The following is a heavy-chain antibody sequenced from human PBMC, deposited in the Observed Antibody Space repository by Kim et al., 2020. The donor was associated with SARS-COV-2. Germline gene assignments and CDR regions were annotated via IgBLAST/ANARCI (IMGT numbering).Heavy chain of an antibody. CDR2: INPNSGGT. CDR3: ARLSPVVKYYYYYGMDV. J-gene: IGHJ6*02. Sequence: ASVKVSCKASGYTFTGYYMHWVRQAPGQGLEWMGRINPNSGGTNYAQKFQGRVTMTRDTSISTAYMELSRLRSDDTAVYYCARLSPVVKYYYYYGMDVWGQGTTVTVSS. V-gene: IGHV1-2*06. CDR1: GYTFTGYY. D-gene: IGHD2-15*01.